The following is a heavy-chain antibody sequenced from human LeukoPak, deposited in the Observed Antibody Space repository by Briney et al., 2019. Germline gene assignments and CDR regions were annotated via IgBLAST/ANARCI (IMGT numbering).Heavy chain of an antibody. CDR3: ATSPRYSYVAEWFDY. J-gene: IGHJ4*02. V-gene: IGHV1-24*01. D-gene: IGHD5-18*01. CDR1: GYTLTELS. CDR2: FDPEDGET. Sequence: GASVKVSCKVSGYTLTELSMHWVRQAPGKGLEWMGGFDPEDGETIYAQKFQGRVTMTEDTSTDTAYMELSSLRSEDTAVYYCATSPRYSYVAEWFDYWGQGTLVTVSS.